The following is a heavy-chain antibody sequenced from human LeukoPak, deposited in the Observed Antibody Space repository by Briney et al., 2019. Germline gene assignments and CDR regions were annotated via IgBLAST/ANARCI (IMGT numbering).Heavy chain of an antibody. CDR2: IDDSGVIR. D-gene: IGHD3-22*01. CDR3: AKRLKRNYYYHYAMDV. V-gene: IGHV3-23*01. J-gene: IGHJ6*02. Sequence: GGSLRLSCAASGFTFKTHAMGWVRQARGKGLEWVSRIDDSGVIRSYADSVKGRFTISRDNSKMTLTLQMNSLRAEDTAVYYCAKRLKRNYYYHYAMDVWGQGTTVTVSS. CDR1: GFTFKTHA.